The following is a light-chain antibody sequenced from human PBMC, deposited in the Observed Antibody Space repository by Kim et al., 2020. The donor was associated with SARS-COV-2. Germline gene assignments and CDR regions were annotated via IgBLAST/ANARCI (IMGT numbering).Light chain of an antibody. CDR3: HHFDNSLYT. V-gene: IGKV3-20*01. CDR2: DAS. CDR1: QSVSGSY. J-gene: IGKJ2*01. Sequence: EIVLTQSPGTLSLSPGERATLSCRASQSVSGSYLGWYQQKPGQPPRLLIYDASTRAVGIPDRFSGSGSGTLFTLTISRLEPEDFAVYYCHHFDNSLYTFGQGTKLES.